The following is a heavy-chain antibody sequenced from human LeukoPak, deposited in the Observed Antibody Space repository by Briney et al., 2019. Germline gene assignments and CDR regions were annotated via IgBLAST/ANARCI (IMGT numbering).Heavy chain of an antibody. CDR3: ARDIGIAVAGTLGY. J-gene: IGHJ4*02. V-gene: IGHV1-18*04. Sequence: ASVKVSCKASGYTITNNYMHWVRQAPGQGLEWMGWISAYNGNTNYAQKLQGRVTMTTDTSTSTAYMELRSLRSDDTAVYYCARDIGIAVAGTLGYWGQGTLVTVSS. CDR1: GYTITNNY. D-gene: IGHD6-19*01. CDR2: ISAYNGNT.